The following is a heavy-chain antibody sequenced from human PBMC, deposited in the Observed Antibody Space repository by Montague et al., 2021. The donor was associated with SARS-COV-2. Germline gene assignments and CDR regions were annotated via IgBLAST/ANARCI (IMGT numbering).Heavy chain of an antibody. Sequence: SETLSLTCTVSGGSISGYYWSWIRQPPGKGPEWIGNIYDTGNTNYNPSLKSQVTISEDTSKNQFSLRLTSVTAADTAVYYCARDFRLQLWQTNYYFGLWGRGTLVSVSS. J-gene: IGHJ2*01. CDR1: GGSISGYY. V-gene: IGHV4-59*01. CDR3: ARDFRLQLWQTNYYFGL. D-gene: IGHD5-18*01. CDR2: IYDTGNT.